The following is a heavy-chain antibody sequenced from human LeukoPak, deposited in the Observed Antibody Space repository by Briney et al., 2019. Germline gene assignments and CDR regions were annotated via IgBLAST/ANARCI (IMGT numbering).Heavy chain of an antibody. CDR2: IYYGGTT. CDR3: ARGGGDFWNGYFGFCDS. D-gene: IGHD3-3*01. J-gene: IGHJ4*02. Sequence: SETLSLTCSVSGGSISAYYWSWIRQSPGKGLEWIGYIYYGGTTNYNPSLKSRVTISVDTSKNQFYLRLSSVTAADTALYYCARGGGDFWNGYFGFCDSWGQGTLVTVSS. V-gene: IGHV4-59*01. CDR1: GGSISAYY.